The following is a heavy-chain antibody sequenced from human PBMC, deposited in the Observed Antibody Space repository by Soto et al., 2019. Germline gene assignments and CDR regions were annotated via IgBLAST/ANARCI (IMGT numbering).Heavy chain of an antibody. V-gene: IGHV3-23*01. CDR1: GFTFSSYA. CDR2: ISGSGGST. D-gene: IGHD4-17*01. J-gene: IGHJ3*02. Sequence: VGSLRLSCAASGFTFSSYAMSWVRQAPGNGLEWVSSISGSGGSTYYADSVKGRFTISRDNSKNTLYLQMNSLRAEDTAVYYCAKDRTVMRTSGAFDIWGQGTMVTVSS. CDR3: AKDRTVMRTSGAFDI.